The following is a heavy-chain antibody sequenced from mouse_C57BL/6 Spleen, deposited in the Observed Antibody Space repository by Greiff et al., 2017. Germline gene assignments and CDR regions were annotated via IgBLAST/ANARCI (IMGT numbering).Heavy chain of an antibody. CDR2: IDPSDSYT. CDR1: GYTFTSYW. V-gene: IGHV1-69*01. D-gene: IGHD2-3*01. Sequence: VQLQESGAELVMPGASVKLSCKASGYTFTSYWMHWVKQRPGQGLEWIGEIDPSDSYTNYNQKFKGKSTLTVDKSSSTAYMQLSSLTSEDSAVYYCAREDGFDYWGQGTTLTVSS. CDR3: AREDGFDY. J-gene: IGHJ2*01.